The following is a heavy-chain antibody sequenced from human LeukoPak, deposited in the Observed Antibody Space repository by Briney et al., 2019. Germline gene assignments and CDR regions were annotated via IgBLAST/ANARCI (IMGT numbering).Heavy chain of an antibody. Sequence: GGSLRLSCAASGLTFSSYSMNWVRQAPGKGLEWVSSISSSSSYIYYADSVKGRFTISRDNAKNSLYLQMNSLRAEDTAVYYCARVSTPDDSSGYNEYWGQGTLVTVSS. CDR3: ARVSTPDDSSGYNEY. CDR2: ISSSSSYI. CDR1: GLTFSSYS. J-gene: IGHJ4*02. V-gene: IGHV3-21*01. D-gene: IGHD3-22*01.